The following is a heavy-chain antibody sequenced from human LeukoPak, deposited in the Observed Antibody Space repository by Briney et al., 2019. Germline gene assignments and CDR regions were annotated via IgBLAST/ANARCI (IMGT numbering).Heavy chain of an antibody. CDR1: GGSISSYY. D-gene: IGHD3-10*01. J-gene: IGHJ4*02. CDR2: IYYGGST. CDR3: TRDHAAGYYFDY. Sequence: SETLSLTCTVSGGSISSYYWSWIRQPPGKGLEWIGYIYYGGSTNYNPSLKSRVTISVDTSKNQFSLKLSSVTAADTAVYYCTRDHAAGYYFDYWGQGTLVTVSS. V-gene: IGHV4-59*01.